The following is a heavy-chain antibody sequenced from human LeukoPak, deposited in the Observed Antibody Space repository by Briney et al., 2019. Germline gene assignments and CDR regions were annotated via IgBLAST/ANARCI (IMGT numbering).Heavy chain of an antibody. Sequence: GEPLKISCKGSGYSFTSYWIAWVRQMPGKGLEWMGNIYPGDSDTRYSLSSQGQVTMSADKSISTAYLQWSSLQASDTAVYYCARILRYCTRGSCQSWFDPWGQGTLVTV. CDR2: IYPGDSDT. CDR3: ARILRYCTRGSCQSWFDP. V-gene: IGHV5-51*01. D-gene: IGHD2-15*01. CDR1: GYSFTSYW. J-gene: IGHJ5*02.